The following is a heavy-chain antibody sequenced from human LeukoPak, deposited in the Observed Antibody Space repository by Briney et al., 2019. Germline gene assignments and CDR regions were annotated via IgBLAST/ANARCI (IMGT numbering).Heavy chain of an antibody. CDR1: GGSISSYY. V-gene: IGHV4-59*01. Sequence: PSETLSLTCTVPGGSISSYYWSWIRQPPGKGLEWIGYFYYSGSTNYNPSLKSRVTISVDTSKNQFSLKLSSVTAADTAVYYCARNLQLWSHFDYWGQGTLVIVSS. CDR2: FYYSGST. D-gene: IGHD5-18*01. J-gene: IGHJ4*02. CDR3: ARNLQLWSHFDY.